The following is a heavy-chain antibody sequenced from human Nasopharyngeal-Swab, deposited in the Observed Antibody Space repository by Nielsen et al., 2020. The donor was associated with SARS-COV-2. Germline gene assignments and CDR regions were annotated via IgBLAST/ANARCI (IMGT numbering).Heavy chain of an antibody. CDR3: ARVHCSRSSCSAPDYYYYMDV. V-gene: IGHV3-21*01. CDR1: GFTLSSYS. J-gene: IGHJ6*03. CDR2: ISSSSSYI. D-gene: IGHD2-2*01. Sequence: LKISCAASGFTLSSYSMNWVRQAPGKGLEWVSSISSSSSYIFYADSVKGRFTISRDNAKNSLYLQMNSLRVEDTAVYYCARVHCSRSSCSAPDYYYYMDVWGKGTTVTVSS.